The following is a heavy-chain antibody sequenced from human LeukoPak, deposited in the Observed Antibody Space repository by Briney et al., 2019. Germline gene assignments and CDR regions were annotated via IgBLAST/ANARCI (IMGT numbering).Heavy chain of an antibody. CDR2: ISGSGGST. D-gene: IGHD6-13*01. Sequence: GSLRLSYAASGFTFSSYAMSWVRQAPGKGLEWVSVISGSGGSTYYADSVKGRFTISRDNSKNTLYLQMNSLRAEDTAVYYCAKALTRIAAAGIDYWGQGTLVTVSS. V-gene: IGHV3-23*01. CDR3: AKALTRIAAAGIDY. CDR1: GFTFSSYA. J-gene: IGHJ4*02.